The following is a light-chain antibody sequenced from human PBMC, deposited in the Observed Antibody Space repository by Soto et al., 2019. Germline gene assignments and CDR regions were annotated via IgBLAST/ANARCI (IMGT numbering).Light chain of an antibody. CDR1: QGISSY. Sequence: AIRMTQSPSSFPASTGDRVTITCRASQGISSYLAWYQQKPGKAPKLLIYAASTLQSGVPSRFSGSGSGTEFTLTISSLQPDDFATYYCQQYNSYSRTFGQGTKVDNK. V-gene: IGKV1-8*01. J-gene: IGKJ1*01. CDR2: AAS. CDR3: QQYNSYSRT.